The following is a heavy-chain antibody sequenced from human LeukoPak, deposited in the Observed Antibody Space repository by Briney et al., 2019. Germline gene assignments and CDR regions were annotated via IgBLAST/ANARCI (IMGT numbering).Heavy chain of an antibody. Sequence: PSETLSLTCAVYGGSFSGYYWSWIRQPPGKGLEWIGEINHSGSTNYNPSLKSRVTISVDTSKNQFSLKLRSVTAADTAVYYCARDIGGYFDYWGQGTLVTVSS. V-gene: IGHV4-34*01. CDR1: GGSFSGYY. CDR3: ARDIGGYFDY. CDR2: INHSGST. D-gene: IGHD2-15*01. J-gene: IGHJ4*02.